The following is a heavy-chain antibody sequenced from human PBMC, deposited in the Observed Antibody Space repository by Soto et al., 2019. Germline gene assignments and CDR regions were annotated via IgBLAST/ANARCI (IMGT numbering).Heavy chain of an antibody. V-gene: IGHV3-30*03. CDR2: ISNDGGET. Sequence: QVQLVESGGGVVHPGRSLSLSCAGSGFMFSNYGMHWVRRAPGKGLEWVAFISNDGGETFYADSVKGRFTISRDNSVRTLFLHMRSLKQEDTAVDYCAITNVADASVAYWGQGTLVTVSS. D-gene: IGHD2-8*01. J-gene: IGHJ4*02. CDR3: AITNVADASVAY. CDR1: GFMFSNYG.